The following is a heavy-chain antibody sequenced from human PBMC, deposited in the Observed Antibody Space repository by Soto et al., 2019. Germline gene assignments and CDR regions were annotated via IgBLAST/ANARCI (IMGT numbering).Heavy chain of an antibody. D-gene: IGHD2-2*01. J-gene: IGHJ6*02. Sequence: SVKVSCKASGGTFSSYAISWVRQAPGQGLEWMGGIIPIFGTANYAQKFQGRVTITADKSTSTAYMELSSLRSEDTAVYYCARDSDIVVVPVTLGYYYYGMDVWGQGTTVTVSS. V-gene: IGHV1-69*06. CDR2: IIPIFGTA. CDR3: ARDSDIVVVPVTLGYYYYGMDV. CDR1: GGTFSSYA.